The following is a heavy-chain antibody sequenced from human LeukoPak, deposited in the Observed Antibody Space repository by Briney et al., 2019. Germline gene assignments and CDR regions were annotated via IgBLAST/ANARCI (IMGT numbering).Heavy chain of an antibody. CDR2: IHTNTGNP. Sequence: ASVKVSCKASGYTFTTQAMNWVRQAPGQQGLEWMGWIHTNTGNPTYAQDFTGRFLFSLDTSINTAYLHISGLKVEDTGLYYCTIGSYWGQGTLVTVSS. J-gene: IGHJ4*02. CDR1: GYTFTTQA. D-gene: IGHD1-26*01. CDR3: TIGSY. V-gene: IGHV7-4-1*02.